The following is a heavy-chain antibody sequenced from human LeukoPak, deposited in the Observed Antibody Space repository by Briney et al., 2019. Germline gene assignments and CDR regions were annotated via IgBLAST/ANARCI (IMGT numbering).Heavy chain of an antibody. CDR1: GYTFTGYY. V-gene: IGHV1-2*02. CDR2: INPNSGGT. D-gene: IGHD6-6*01. CDR3: ARASGGSIAARA. Sequence: ASVKVSCKASGYTFTGYYMHWVRQAPGQGLEWMGWINPNSGGTNYAQKFQGRVTMTRDTSISTAYMELSRLRSDDTAVYYCARASGGSIAARAWGQGTLVTVSS. J-gene: IGHJ5*02.